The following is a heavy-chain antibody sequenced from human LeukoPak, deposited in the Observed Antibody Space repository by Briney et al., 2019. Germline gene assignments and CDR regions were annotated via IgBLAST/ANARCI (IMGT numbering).Heavy chain of an antibody. D-gene: IGHD3-16*01. J-gene: IGHJ2*01. Sequence: EASVKVSFKASGGTFIIYTISWVRQAPGQGREWMGGIIPILGIANYAQKFQGRVTITADKSTSTASMELSSLRSEDTAVYYCARVGGPPHRNWYFDLWGRGTLVTVSS. CDR3: ARVGGPPHRNWYFDL. V-gene: IGHV1-69*10. CDR1: GGTFIIYT. CDR2: IIPILGIA.